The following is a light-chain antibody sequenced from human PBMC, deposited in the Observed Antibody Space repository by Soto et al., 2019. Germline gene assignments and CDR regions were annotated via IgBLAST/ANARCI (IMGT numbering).Light chain of an antibody. CDR2: DVS. CDR1: RSIGNS. J-gene: IGKJ5*01. Sequence: EIVLTQSPATRSLSPGERATLSCRASRSIGNSLIWYQQKPGQAPTLLIYDVSNRAAGIPARFSGSGSGTDFTVTISSLEPEDFAVYYCQQRFSWPITFGQGTRLEIK. V-gene: IGKV3-11*01. CDR3: QQRFSWPIT.